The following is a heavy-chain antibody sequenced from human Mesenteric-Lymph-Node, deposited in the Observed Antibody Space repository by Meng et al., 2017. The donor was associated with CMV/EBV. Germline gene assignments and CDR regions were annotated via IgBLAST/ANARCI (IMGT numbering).Heavy chain of an antibody. CDR3: ARGRPNWSGVLDY. D-gene: IGHD1-1*01. CDR1: GYTFTSYG. CDR2: ISGSTGYT. Sequence: QVQLVQSGAEGKEPGASVLVSCRSSGYTFTSYGINWVRQAPGQGLEWRGWISGSTGYTNRAQKFQGRVTMTTDTSTSTAYLALTSLTSNDTAVYYCARGRPNWSGVLDYWGQGTLVTVSS. J-gene: IGHJ4*02. V-gene: IGHV1-18*01.